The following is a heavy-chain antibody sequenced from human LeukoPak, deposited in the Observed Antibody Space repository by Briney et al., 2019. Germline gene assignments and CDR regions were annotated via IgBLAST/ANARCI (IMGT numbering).Heavy chain of an antibody. Sequence: ASVKVSCKASGYTFTSYGISWVRQAPGQGLEWMGWISAYNGNTNYAQKLQGRVTMTTDTSTSTAYMELRSLRSDDTAVYYCARDLALFCGGDCYLGPTDYWGQGTLVTVSS. D-gene: IGHD2-21*02. CDR2: ISAYNGNT. V-gene: IGHV1-18*01. CDR3: ARDLALFCGGDCYLGPTDY. J-gene: IGHJ4*02. CDR1: GYTFTSYG.